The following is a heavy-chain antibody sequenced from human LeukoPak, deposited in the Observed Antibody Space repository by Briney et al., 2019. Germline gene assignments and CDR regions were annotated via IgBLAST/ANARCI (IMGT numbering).Heavy chain of an antibody. CDR1: GFTFSSYA. D-gene: IGHD3-10*01. J-gene: IGHJ4*02. Sequence: SGGSLRLSCAASGFTFSSYAMSWVRQAPWKGLEWVGRIKSKTDGGTTDYAAPVKGRFTISRDDSKNTLYLQMNSLKTGDTAVYYCTSVGFGPYYFDNWGQGTLVTVSS. V-gene: IGHV3-15*01. CDR2: IKSKTDGGTT. CDR3: TSVGFGPYYFDN.